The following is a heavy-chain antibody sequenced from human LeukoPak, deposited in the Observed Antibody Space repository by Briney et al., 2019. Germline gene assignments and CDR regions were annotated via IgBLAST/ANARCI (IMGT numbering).Heavy chain of an antibody. CDR2: IYYSGST. V-gene: IGHV4-59*12. Sequence: PSETLSLTCAVYGGSFSGYYWSWIRQPPGKGLEWIGYIYYSGSTNYNPSLKSRVTISVDTSKNQFSLSLGAVTAADTAMYHCAREDAVSSDDAFDLWGQGTMVTVS. CDR1: GGSFSGYY. J-gene: IGHJ3*01. CDR3: AREDAVSSDDAFDL. D-gene: IGHD6-19*01.